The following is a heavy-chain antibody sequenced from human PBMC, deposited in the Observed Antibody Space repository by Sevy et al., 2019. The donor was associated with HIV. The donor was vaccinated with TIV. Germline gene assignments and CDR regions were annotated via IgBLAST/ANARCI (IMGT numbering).Heavy chain of an antibody. CDR3: ARDRVDIVVVVAATSDAFDI. Sequence: GGSLRLSCAASGFTFSDYYMSWIRQAPGKGLEWVSYISSSSSYTNYADSVKGRFTISRDNAKNSLYLQMNSLRAEDMAVYYCARDRVDIVVVVAATSDAFDIWGQGTMVTVSS. V-gene: IGHV3-11*06. CDR1: GFTFSDYY. J-gene: IGHJ3*02. CDR2: ISSSSSYT. D-gene: IGHD2-15*01.